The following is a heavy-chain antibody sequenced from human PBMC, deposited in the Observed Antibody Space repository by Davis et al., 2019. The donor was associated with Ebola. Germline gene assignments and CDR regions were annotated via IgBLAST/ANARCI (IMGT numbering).Heavy chain of an antibody. V-gene: IGHV3-23*01. J-gene: IGHJ3*01. D-gene: IGHD2-2*01. CDR3: AKDSRFGVVVPAALSAAFDL. Sequence: GESLKISCAASGFTFDIYVMNWVRQAPGKGLEWISAISGSGGSTHYADSAKGRFTISRDNSNNTLYLQLNNLRTEDTAVYYCAKDSRFGVVVPAALSAAFDLWGQGTMVTVSS. CDR1: GFTFDIYV. CDR2: ISGSGGST.